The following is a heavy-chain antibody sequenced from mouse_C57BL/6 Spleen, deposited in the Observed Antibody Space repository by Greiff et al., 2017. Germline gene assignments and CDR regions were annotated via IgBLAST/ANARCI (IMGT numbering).Heavy chain of an antibody. CDR3: AIVCSRYAYAVDL. J-gene: IGHJ4*01. Sequence: QVQLQQPGAELVKPGASVKLSCKASGYTFTSYWMHWVKQRPGHGLEWIGRIHPADSDTNYNQKFKGKAILTVDKSSSTAYMQLRSLTSEDSAVYYGAIVCSRYAYAVDLWGQGNSGTVFS. V-gene: IGHV1-74*01. CDR1: GYTFTSYW. CDR2: IHPADSDT. D-gene: IGHD1-1*01.